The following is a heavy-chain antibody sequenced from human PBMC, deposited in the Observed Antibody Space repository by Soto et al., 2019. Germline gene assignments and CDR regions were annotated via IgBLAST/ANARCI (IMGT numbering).Heavy chain of an antibody. CDR1: GGSISSGGGC. CDR2: IYYSGST. D-gene: IGHD5-18*01. V-gene: IGHV4-39*07. CDR3: VSPNSGYSYALGN. Sequence: LETLSLTWSVAGGSISSGGGCWRWINQPPGKGLEWIGEIYYSGSTNYNPSLKSRVNISIDKSKNKFSLNLSSVTAADTAVYFCVSPNSGYSYALGNWGQGTLLTVYS. J-gene: IGHJ4*02.